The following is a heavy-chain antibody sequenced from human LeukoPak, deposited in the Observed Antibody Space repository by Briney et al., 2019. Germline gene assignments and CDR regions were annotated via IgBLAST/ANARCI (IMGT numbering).Heavy chain of an antibody. CDR3: ARDSSSSFDY. V-gene: IGHV1-18*01. J-gene: IGHJ4*02. CDR2: ISAYNGNT. D-gene: IGHD6-6*01. Sequence: ASVKVSYKASGYTFTSCGISWVRQAPGQGLEWMGWISAYNGNTNYAQKFQGRVTMTTDTSTSTAYMELRSLRSDDTDVYYCARDSSSSFDYWGQGTLVTVSS. CDR1: GYTFTSCG.